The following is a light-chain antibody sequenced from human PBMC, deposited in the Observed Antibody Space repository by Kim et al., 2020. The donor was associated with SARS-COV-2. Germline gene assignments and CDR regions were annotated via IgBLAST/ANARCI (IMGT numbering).Light chain of an antibody. CDR3: QQYNSYPWT. CDR2: DAS. J-gene: IGKJ1*01. Sequence: GDRVTSTCRASQSLGSWLAWYQQKPEKAPNLLIYDASSLQVGVPSRFSGSGSGTDFTLTISSLQPDDFATYYCQQYNSYPWTFGQGTKVDIK. CDR1: QSLGSW. V-gene: IGKV1-5*01.